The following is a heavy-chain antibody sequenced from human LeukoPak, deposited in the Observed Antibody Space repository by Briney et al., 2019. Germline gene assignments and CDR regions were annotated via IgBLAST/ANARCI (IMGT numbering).Heavy chain of an antibody. CDR1: GGTFSSYA. V-gene: IGHV1-69*04. Sequence: SVKVSCKASGGTFSSYAISWVRQAPGQGLEWMGRIIPILGIANYAQKFQGRVTITADKSTSTAYMELSSLRPEDTAVYYCASGSYYYGSGSYYNWISYWGQGTLVTVSS. CDR2: IIPILGIA. D-gene: IGHD3-10*01. CDR3: ASGSYYYGSGSYYNWISY. J-gene: IGHJ4*02.